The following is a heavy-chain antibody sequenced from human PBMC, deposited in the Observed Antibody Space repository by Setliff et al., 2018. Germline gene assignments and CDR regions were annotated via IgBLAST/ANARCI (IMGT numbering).Heavy chain of an antibody. J-gene: IGHJ6*03. CDR1: GGSISSGNYY. V-gene: IGHV4-39*01. Sequence: KSSETLSLTCRVSGGSISSGNYYWGLIRQPPGKGLEWVATIYYSGSTYSNPSLKSRLIISVDAPDNQFSVKLSSVTAADTAVYYCARHKSNGSGSYPSLYMDVWGKGIMGTVSS. CDR3: ARHKSNGSGSYPSLYMDV. D-gene: IGHD3-10*01. CDR2: IYYSGST.